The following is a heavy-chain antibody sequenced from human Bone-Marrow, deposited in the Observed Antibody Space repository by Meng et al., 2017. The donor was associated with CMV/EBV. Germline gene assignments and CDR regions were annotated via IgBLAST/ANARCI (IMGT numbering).Heavy chain of an antibody. Sequence: QVQLVQSGAEVKKPVASVKVSCKASGYTFTGYYMHWVRQAPGQGLEWMGWINPNSGGTNYAQKFQGRVTMTRDTSISTAYMELSRLRSDDTAVYYCARDWGRPIQLWFRGYYFDYWGQGTLVTVSS. CDR2: INPNSGGT. CDR3: ARDWGRPIQLWFRGYYFDY. CDR1: GYTFTGYY. V-gene: IGHV1-2*02. D-gene: IGHD5-18*01. J-gene: IGHJ4*02.